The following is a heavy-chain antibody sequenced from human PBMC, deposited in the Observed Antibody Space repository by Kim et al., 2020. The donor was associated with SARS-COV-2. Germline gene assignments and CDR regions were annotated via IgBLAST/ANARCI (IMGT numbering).Heavy chain of an antibody. J-gene: IGHJ4*02. D-gene: IGHD1-7*01. Sequence: GRITISADNSKMTVYLQMSSLRAEDTAVYYCAKDRHTRPNSDDHNPLDYWGQGTLVTVSS. V-gene: IGHV3-23*01. CDR3: AKDRHTRPNSDDHNPLDY.